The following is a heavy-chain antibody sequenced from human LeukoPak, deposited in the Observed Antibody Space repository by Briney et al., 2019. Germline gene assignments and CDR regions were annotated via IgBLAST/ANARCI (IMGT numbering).Heavy chain of an antibody. V-gene: IGHV4-30-2*01. CDR2: IYHSGST. D-gene: IGHD4-17*01. Sequence: PSETLSLTCTVSGGSISSGGYYWSWIRQPPGKGLEWIGYIYHSGSTYYNPSLKSRVTISVDRSKNQFSLTLSSVTAADTAVYYCASYGDSEYFQHWGQGTLVTVSS. J-gene: IGHJ1*01. CDR1: GGSISSGGYY. CDR3: ASYGDSEYFQH.